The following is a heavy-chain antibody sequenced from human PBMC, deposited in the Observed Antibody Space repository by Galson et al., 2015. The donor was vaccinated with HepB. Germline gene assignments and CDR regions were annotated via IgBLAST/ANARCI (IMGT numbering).Heavy chain of an antibody. Sequence: SLRLSCAASGITFSSYAMHWVRQAPGKGLEYVSVISSNGDSTYYAESVKGRFTISRDNSKNTLYLQMSSLRAEDTAVYYCVKVGGTTETGDYIDYWGQGTLVTVSS. D-gene: IGHD1-1*01. J-gene: IGHJ4*02. V-gene: IGHV3-64D*06. CDR1: GITFSSYA. CDR2: ISSNGDST. CDR3: VKVGGTTETGDYIDY.